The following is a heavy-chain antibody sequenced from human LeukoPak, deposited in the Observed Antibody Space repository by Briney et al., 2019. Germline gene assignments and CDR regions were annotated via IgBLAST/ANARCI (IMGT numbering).Heavy chain of an antibody. D-gene: IGHD1-26*01. CDR1: GFTFSSYW. J-gene: IGHJ4*02. CDR2: IKYDGRGK. Sequence: PGGSLRLSCAASGFTFSSYWMSWVRQAPGKGLEWLANIKYDGRGKYVDSVKGRFTISRDDAKNSLYLEMNSLRAEDTAVYYCARDLFSGSYQEDFWGQGTLVTVSS. V-gene: IGHV3-7*01. CDR3: ARDLFSGSYQEDF.